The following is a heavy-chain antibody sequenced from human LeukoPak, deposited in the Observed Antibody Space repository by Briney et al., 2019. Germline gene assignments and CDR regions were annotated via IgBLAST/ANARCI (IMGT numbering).Heavy chain of an antibody. D-gene: IGHD4-17*01. Sequence: ASVKVSCKASGYTFTSYAMHWVRQAPGQRLEWMGWINAGNGNTKYSQKFQGRVTITRDTSASTAYMELSSLRSEDTAVYYCARARAVTLGYYYYGMDVWGQGTTVTVSS. CDR1: GYTFTSYA. CDR3: ARARAVTLGYYYYGMDV. CDR2: INAGNGNT. V-gene: IGHV1-3*01. J-gene: IGHJ6*02.